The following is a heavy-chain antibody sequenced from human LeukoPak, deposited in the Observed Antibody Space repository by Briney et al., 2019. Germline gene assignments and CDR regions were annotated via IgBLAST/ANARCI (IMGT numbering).Heavy chain of an antibody. CDR3: ARDLWAYYYDSSGRNDY. CDR2: ISSSSSYI. Sequence: GGSLRLSCAASGFTFSSYSMNWVRQAPGKGLEWVSSISSSSSYIYYADSVKGRFTISRDNAKNSLYLQMNSLRAEDTAVYYCARDLWAYYYDSSGRNDYWGQGTLVTVSS. D-gene: IGHD3-22*01. J-gene: IGHJ4*02. V-gene: IGHV3-21*01. CDR1: GFTFSSYS.